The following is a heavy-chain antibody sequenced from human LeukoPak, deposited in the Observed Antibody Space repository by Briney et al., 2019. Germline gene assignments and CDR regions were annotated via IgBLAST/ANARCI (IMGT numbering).Heavy chain of an antibody. J-gene: IGHJ4*02. V-gene: IGHV3-30*03. CDR2: ISYDGSNK. D-gene: IGHD2-15*01. CDR3: ALEGYCSGGSCYIPGIFDY. Sequence: GGSLRLSCAASGFTFSSYGMHWVRQAPGKGLEWVAVISYDGSNKYCADSVKGRFTISRDNSKNTLYLQMNSLRAEDTAVYYCALEGYCSGGSCYIPGIFDYWGQGTLVTVSS. CDR1: GFTFSSYG.